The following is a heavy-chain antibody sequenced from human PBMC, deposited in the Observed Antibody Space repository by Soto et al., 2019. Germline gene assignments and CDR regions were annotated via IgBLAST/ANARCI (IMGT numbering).Heavy chain of an antibody. CDR1: GFTFSSYG. J-gene: IGHJ3*02. V-gene: IGHV3-30*18. CDR2: ISYDGSNK. D-gene: IGHD1-7*01. Sequence: GGSLRLSCAASGFTFSSYGMHWVRQAPGKGLEWVAVISYDGSNKYYADSVKGRFTISRDNSKNTLYLQMNSLRAEDTAVYYCAKFGELELPWSPGLNDAFDIWGQGTMVTVSS. CDR3: AKFGELELPWSPGLNDAFDI.